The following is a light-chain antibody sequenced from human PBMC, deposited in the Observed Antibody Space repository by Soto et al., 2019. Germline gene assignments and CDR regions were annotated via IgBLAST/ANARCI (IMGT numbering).Light chain of an antibody. CDR1: QSLLHSDGNTY. V-gene: IGKV2-24*01. CDR3: MQATYYPPYT. J-gene: IGKJ2*01. CDR2: KIS. Sequence: IVLTQTPLSSPVTLGQPASISCRSSQSLLHSDGNTYLSWLQQRPGQPPRLLIYKISNRLSGVPDRSSDSGAGTDYTLKISMVEADDVGVYYCMQATYYPPYTFGQGTKLEI.